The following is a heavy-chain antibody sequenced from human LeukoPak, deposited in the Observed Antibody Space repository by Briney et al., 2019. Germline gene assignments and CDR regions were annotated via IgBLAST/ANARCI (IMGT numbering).Heavy chain of an antibody. CDR3: ARVKAENGYDNTYRAYDY. Sequence: ASVKVSCKASGGTFSSYAISWVRQAPGQGLEWMGWINPDKDNTNYAQKFQGRVTMTTDTSTSTAYMELRSLRSDDTAVYYCARVKAENGYDNTYRAYDYWGQGSLVTVSS. J-gene: IGHJ4*02. V-gene: IGHV1-18*01. CDR2: INPDKDNT. CDR1: GGTFSSYA. D-gene: IGHD5-12*01.